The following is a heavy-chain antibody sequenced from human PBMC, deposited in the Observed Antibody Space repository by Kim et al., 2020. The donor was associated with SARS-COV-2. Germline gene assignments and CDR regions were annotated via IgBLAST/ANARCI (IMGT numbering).Heavy chain of an antibody. D-gene: IGHD3-3*01. CDR1: GYTFTSYA. CDR2: INTNTGNP. Sequence: ASVKVSCKASGYTFTSYAMNWVRQAPGQGLEWMGWINTNTGNPTYAQGFTGRFVFSLGTSVSTAYLQISTLKAEDTAVYYCARFRIDGIFGVVPSNYMDVWGKGTTVTVSS. CDR3: ARFRIDGIFGVVPSNYMDV. V-gene: IGHV7-4-1*02. J-gene: IGHJ6*03.